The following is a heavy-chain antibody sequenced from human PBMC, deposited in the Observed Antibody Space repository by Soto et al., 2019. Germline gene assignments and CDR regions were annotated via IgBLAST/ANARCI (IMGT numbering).Heavy chain of an antibody. CDR3: AKDAVYNDGLWLMDH. J-gene: IGHJ4*02. Sequence: LRLSCTASGLPHSNFAMMWVRQAPGKGLECVSGIYGSGRGIEYADSVKGRFTISRDNSKNTVYLQMTDLRADDTAVYYCAKDAVYNDGLWLMDHWGQGTQVTVSS. D-gene: IGHD2-21*01. V-gene: IGHV3-23*05. CDR1: GLPHSNFA. CDR2: IYGSGRGI.